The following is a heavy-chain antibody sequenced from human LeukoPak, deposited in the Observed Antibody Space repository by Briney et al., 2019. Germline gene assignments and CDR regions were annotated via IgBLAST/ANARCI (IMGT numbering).Heavy chain of an antibody. J-gene: IGHJ4*02. D-gene: IGHD1-26*01. Sequence: SETLSLTCSVSGDSISSNYWSWMRQPPGEGLEWIGYIYYSGSTNYNPSLKSRVTMSVDTSKNQFSLKLSSVTAADTAVYYCARYKYSGSSYYFDYWGQGTLVTVSS. CDR3: ARYKYSGSSYYFDY. CDR2: IYYSGST. CDR1: GDSISSNY. V-gene: IGHV4-59*01.